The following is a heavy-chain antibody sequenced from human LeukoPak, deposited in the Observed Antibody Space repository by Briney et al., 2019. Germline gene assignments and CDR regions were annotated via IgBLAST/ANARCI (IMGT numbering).Heavy chain of an antibody. D-gene: IGHD3-10*01. V-gene: IGHV3-7*01. CDR1: EFTSSSYW. CDR2: IKKDGSET. CDR3: ARSGIKMVRGVIIKPPYHMDV. Sequence: GGSLRLSCAPSEFTSSSYWMSWVRQAPERGLEWVASIKKDGSETYYVDSVKGRVTISRDNAKNTLYLQMNSLRAEDTAVYYCARSGIKMVRGVIIKPPYHMDVWGKRTTVTVSS. J-gene: IGHJ6*03.